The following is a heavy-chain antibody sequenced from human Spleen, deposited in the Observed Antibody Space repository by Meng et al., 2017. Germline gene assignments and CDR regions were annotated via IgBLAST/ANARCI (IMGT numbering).Heavy chain of an antibody. CDR2: INPNSGGT. D-gene: IGHD5-12*01. J-gene: IGHJ4*02. CDR3: ARGGSNKWLRPATFDY. V-gene: IGHV1-2*02. Sequence: QVQLVQAGAEVKKPGASVKVSCKASGYTFTGYYMHWVRQAPGQGLEWMGWINPNSGGTNYAQKFQGRVTMTRDTSISTAYMELSRLRADDTAVYYCARGGSNKWLRPATFDYWGQGTLVTVSS. CDR1: GYTFTGYY.